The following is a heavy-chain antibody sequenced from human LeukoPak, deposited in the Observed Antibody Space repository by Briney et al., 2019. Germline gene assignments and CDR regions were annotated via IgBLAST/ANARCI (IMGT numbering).Heavy chain of an antibody. D-gene: IGHD6-19*01. CDR1: GGSISSYY. Sequence: SETLSLTCTVSGGSISSYYWSWIRQPPGKGLEWIGYIYYSGSTNYNPSLKSRVTISVDTSKNQFSLKLSSVTAADTAVYYCARSLAHRGWYDYWGQGTLVTVSS. CDR3: ARSLAHRGWYDY. V-gene: IGHV4-59*01. J-gene: IGHJ4*02. CDR2: IYYSGST.